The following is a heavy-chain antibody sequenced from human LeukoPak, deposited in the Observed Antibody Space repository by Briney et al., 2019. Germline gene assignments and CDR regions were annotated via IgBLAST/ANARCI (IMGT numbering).Heavy chain of an antibody. D-gene: IGHD2-2*01. V-gene: IGHV3-9*01. Sequence: GGSLRLSCEASGFAFDDYAMHWVRQAPGKGLEWVSGVSWNSGSIGYADSVKGRFTISRDNAKNSLNLQMNSLRAEDSALYYCAKGREYRLRDAFDIWGQGTTVIVSS. CDR1: GFAFDDYA. CDR3: AKGREYRLRDAFDI. CDR2: VSWNSGSI. J-gene: IGHJ3*02.